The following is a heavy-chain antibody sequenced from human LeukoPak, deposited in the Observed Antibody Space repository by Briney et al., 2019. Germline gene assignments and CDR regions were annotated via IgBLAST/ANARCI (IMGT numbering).Heavy chain of an antibody. Sequence: GCSLRLSCAASGFTFSSYWMSWVRQAPGTGLEWVGDIKQDGSEKYYVDSVKGRFTISRDNVKNSLYLQMNSLRAEDTAVYYCARLPDDYGDYKYFQHWGRGRLVSVCS. CDR1: GFTFSSYW. D-gene: IGHD4-17*01. V-gene: IGHV3-7*01. J-gene: IGHJ1*01. CDR2: IKQDGSEK. CDR3: ARLPDDYGDYKYFQH.